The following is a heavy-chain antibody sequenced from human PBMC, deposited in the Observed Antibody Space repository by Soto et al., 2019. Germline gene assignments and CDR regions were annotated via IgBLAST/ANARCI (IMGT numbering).Heavy chain of an antibody. CDR2: IYHSGST. J-gene: IGHJ4*02. CDR3: VTSLNYDFWRAGGGHYYFDY. Sequence: SETLSLACSFSGASIGGSYEWNWFRQPPGKGLEWIWKIYHSGSTNYNPSLKNRVTMSVDKSKNPFSLRLSSVTAADTAVYFCVTSLNYDFWRAGGGHYYFDYWCQGNLVTVSS. CDR1: GASIGGSYE. V-gene: IGHV4-4*02. D-gene: IGHD3-3*01.